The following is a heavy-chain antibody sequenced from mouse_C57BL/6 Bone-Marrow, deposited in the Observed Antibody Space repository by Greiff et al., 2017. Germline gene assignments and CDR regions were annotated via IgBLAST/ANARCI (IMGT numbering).Heavy chain of an antibody. J-gene: IGHJ4*01. Sequence: EVQLQQSGAELVRPGTSVKLSCTASGFNITNDCMRWVKQRPERGLEWIGRIDPEDGDTEYASKFQGKATMTADTSSSTAYLQLSSLTSEDTAVDYYTVDGTHCAMDYWGQGTSVTVSS. V-gene: IGHV14-4*01. CDR3: TVDGTHCAMDY. CDR2: IDPEDGDT. CDR1: GFNITNDC. D-gene: IGHD2-1*01.